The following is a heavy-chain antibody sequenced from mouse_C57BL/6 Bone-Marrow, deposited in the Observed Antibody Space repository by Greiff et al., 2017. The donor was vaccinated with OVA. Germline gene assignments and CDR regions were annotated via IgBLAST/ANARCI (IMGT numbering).Heavy chain of an antibody. CDR1: GYTFTSYW. Sequence: VKLQQPGAELVMPGASVKLSCKASGYTFTSYWMHWVKQRPGQGLEWIGEIDPSDSYTNYNQKFKGKSTLTVDKSSSTAYMQLSSLTSEDSAVYYGAREAYYYGSKAYWGQGTTLTVSS. V-gene: IGHV1-69*01. J-gene: IGHJ2*01. D-gene: IGHD1-1*01. CDR2: IDPSDSYT. CDR3: AREAYYYGSKAY.